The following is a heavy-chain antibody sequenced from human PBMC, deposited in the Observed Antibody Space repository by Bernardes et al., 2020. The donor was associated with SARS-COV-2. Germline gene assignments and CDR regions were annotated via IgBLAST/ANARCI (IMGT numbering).Heavy chain of an antibody. CDR2: ISSSCRTI. CDR3: AREERSITIFGVVMTQSFDY. CDR1: GFTFSSYE. D-gene: IGHD3-3*01. V-gene: IGHV3-48*03. J-gene: IGHJ4*02. Sequence: GGSLRLSFAASGFTFSSYELNWVRQAPGKGLEWVSFISSSCRTIFYADSVKGRFTISRDNAKNSLYLQMNSLRAEDTAVYYCAREERSITIFGVVMTQSFDYWGQGTLVTVSS.